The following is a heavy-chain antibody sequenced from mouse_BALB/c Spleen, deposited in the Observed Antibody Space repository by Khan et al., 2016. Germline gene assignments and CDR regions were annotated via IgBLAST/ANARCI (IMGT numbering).Heavy chain of an antibody. J-gene: IGHJ1*01. D-gene: IGHD1-2*01. V-gene: IGHV3-2*02. CDR2: IRYSGST. Sequence: EVQLQESGPGLVKPSQSLSLTCTVTGYSITSDYAWNWIRQFPGNKLEWMGYIRYSGSTTYNPSLKSRISITRDTSKNQFFLQLYSVTTEETATYYCTRSPTATRSFDVWGAGTTVTVSS. CDR1: GYSITSDYA. CDR3: TRSPTATRSFDV.